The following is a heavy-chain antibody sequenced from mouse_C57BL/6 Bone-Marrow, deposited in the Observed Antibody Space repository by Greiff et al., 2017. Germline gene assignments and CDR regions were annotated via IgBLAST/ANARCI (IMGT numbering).Heavy chain of an antibody. J-gene: IGHJ4*01. V-gene: IGHV1-64*01. D-gene: IGHD2-4*01. CDR3: ARSYDYDDYTMDY. Sequence: QVQLQQPGAELVKPGASVKLSCKASGYTFTNYWMHWVKQRPGQGLEWIGMMHPNGGSPDYNEKFKSAATLSVDKSSRTAYMELSRLTSEDSAVYYCARSYDYDDYTMDYWGQGTSVTVSS. CDR2: MHPNGGSP. CDR1: GYTFTNYW.